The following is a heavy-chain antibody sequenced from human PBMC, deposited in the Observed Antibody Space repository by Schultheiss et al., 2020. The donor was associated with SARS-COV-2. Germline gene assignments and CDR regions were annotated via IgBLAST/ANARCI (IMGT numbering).Heavy chain of an antibody. J-gene: IGHJ6*02. CDR3: ARGKWGWENYGMDV. V-gene: IGHV4-34*01. D-gene: IGHD1-26*01. CDR2: INHSGST. Sequence: SETLSLTCAVYGGSFSGYYWSWIRQPPGKGLEWIGEINHSGSTNYNPSLKSRVTISVDTSKNQFSLKLSSVTAADTAVYYCARGKWGWENYGMDVWGQGTTVTVSS. CDR1: GGSFSGYY.